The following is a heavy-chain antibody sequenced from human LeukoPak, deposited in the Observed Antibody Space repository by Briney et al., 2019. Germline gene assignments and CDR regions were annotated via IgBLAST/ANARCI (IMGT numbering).Heavy chain of an antibody. Sequence: GGSLRLSCTASGFTFGDYAMSWVRDAPGKGVEWVGFIRSKAYGGTTEYAASVKGRFTISRDDSTSIAYLQMNSLKTEDTAVYYCTRDGVYCSGGSCYFYYYYGMDVWGKGTTVTVSS. CDR2: IRSKAYGGTT. CDR1: GFTFGDYA. V-gene: IGHV3-49*04. CDR3: TRDGVYCSGGSCYFYYYYGMDV. D-gene: IGHD2-15*01. J-gene: IGHJ6*04.